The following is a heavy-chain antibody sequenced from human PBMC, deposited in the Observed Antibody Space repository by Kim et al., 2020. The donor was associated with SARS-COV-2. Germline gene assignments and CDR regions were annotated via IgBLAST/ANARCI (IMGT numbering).Heavy chain of an antibody. CDR2: INTKTGNP. V-gene: IGHV7-4-1*02. J-gene: IGHJ4*02. Sequence: ASVKVSCKASGYTFTNNPINWVRQAPGQGLEWMGWINTKTGNPMYGQGFTGRFALSLDTSVSTAYLDISSLKAEDTAVYYCARGPGPVDYWGQGTLCTVS. CDR3: ARGPGPVDY. CDR1: GYTFTNNP.